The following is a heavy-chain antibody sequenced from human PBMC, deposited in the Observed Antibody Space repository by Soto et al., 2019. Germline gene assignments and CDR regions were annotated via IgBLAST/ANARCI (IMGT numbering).Heavy chain of an antibody. CDR2: IYHSGTT. Sequence: PSETLSLTCAVSGCSISDINWRYWIRQPPGKGLEWIGEIYHSGTTHYNPSLMSRLTISVDKSKNQFSLKLSSVTAADTAVYYCARFGGGMDVWGQGTTVT. V-gene: IGHV4-4*02. J-gene: IGHJ6*02. CDR1: GCSISDINW. CDR3: ARFGGGMDV. D-gene: IGHD3-10*01.